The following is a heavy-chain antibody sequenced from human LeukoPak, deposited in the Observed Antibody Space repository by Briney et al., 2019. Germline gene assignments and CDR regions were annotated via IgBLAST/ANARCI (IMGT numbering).Heavy chain of an antibody. CDR3: ARDVSSWLDN. D-gene: IGHD6-13*01. Sequence: SETLSLTCAVYGGSFSGYYWSWIRQPPGKGLEWIGEINHSGSTNYNPSLKSRVTISVDTSKNQFSLRLTSVTAADTAVYYCARDVSSWLDNWGQGTLVTVSS. CDR1: GGSFSGYY. CDR2: INHSGST. V-gene: IGHV4-34*01. J-gene: IGHJ4*02.